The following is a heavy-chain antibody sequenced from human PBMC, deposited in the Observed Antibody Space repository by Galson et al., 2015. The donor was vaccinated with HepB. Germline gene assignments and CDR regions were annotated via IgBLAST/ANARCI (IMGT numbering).Heavy chain of an antibody. D-gene: IGHD1-26*01. CDR2: IWYDGSSK. J-gene: IGHJ4*02. CDR1: GFTFSSYG. V-gene: IGHV3-33*08. CDR3: ARVPEPEWKLLLPPAY. Sequence: SLRLSCAASGFTFSSYGMHWVRPAPGKGLEWVAVIWYDGSSKYYADSVKGRFTSSRDNSENTVDLQMNSLRSEDTAIYFCARVPEPEWKLLLPPAYWGQGTLVTVSS.